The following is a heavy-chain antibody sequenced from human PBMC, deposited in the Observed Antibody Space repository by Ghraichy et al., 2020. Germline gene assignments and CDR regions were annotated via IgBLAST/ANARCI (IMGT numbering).Heavy chain of an antibody. J-gene: IGHJ4*02. CDR2: IYYSGTT. V-gene: IGHV4-39*02. D-gene: IGHD3-16*01. CDR1: GGSFRTTNYY. CDR3: AREAYELFFFDY. Sequence: SETLSLTCTVSGGSFRTTNYYWGWIRQPPGKGLEWIASIYYSGTTYYNSALKSRATISMDTSKSQFSLRLSSVTAADTAVYFCAREAYELFFFDYWGQGALVTVSS.